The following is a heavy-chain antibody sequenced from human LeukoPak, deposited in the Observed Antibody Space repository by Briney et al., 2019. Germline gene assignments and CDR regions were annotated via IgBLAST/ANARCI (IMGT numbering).Heavy chain of an antibody. J-gene: IGHJ4*02. V-gene: IGHV3-23*01. CDR2: ISGSGDST. Sequence: PGGSLRLSCAASGFTFSSYAMSWVRQAPGQGLEWVSAISGSGDSTYYADSVKGRFTISRDNSKNTLYLQMNSLRAEDTAVYYCAKDNGEQYYFDYWGQGTLVTVSS. CDR1: GFTFSSYA. D-gene: IGHD6-19*01. CDR3: AKDNGEQYYFDY.